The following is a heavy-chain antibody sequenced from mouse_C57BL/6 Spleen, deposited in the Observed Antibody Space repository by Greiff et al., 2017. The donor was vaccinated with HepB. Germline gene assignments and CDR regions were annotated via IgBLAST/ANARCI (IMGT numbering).Heavy chain of an antibody. Sequence: EVQLQQSVAELVRPGASVKLSCTASGFNIKNTYMHWVKQRPEQGLEWIGRIAPATGNTKYAPKFQGKATITADTSSNTAYLQLSSLASEDTAIHSGARWADGYQGTYVDVWGTGTTVTVSS. V-gene: IGHV14-3*01. D-gene: IGHD2-3*01. CDR1: GFNIKNTY. CDR3: ARWADGYQGTYVDV. CDR2: IAPATGNT. J-gene: IGHJ1*03.